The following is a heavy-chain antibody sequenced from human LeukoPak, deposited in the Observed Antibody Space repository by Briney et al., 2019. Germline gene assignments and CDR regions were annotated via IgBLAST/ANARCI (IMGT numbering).Heavy chain of an antibody. V-gene: IGHV1-18*01. CDR2: ISAYNGNT. CDR3: ARGPPSSSSHYCYYYMDV. CDR1: GYTFTSYG. Sequence: GASVKVSCKASGYTFTSYGISWVRQAPGQGLEWMGWISAYNGNTNYAQKLQGRVTMTTDTSTSTAYMELRSLRSEDTAVYYCARGPPSSSSHYCYYYMDVWGKGTTVTVSS. J-gene: IGHJ6*03. D-gene: IGHD6-6*01.